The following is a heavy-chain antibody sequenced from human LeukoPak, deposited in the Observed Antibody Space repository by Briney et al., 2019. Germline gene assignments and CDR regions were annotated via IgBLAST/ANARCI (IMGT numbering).Heavy chain of an antibody. D-gene: IGHD3-10*01. J-gene: IGHJ6*03. CDR3: ASAITMVRGVSDYYMDV. V-gene: IGHV3-9*01. Sequence: GGSLRLSCAASGFTFDDYAMHWVRQAPGKVLEWVSGISWNSGSIGYADSVKGRFTISRDNAKNSLYLQMNSLRAEDTAVYYCASAITMVRGVSDYYMDVWGKGTTVTVSS. CDR1: GFTFDDYA. CDR2: ISWNSGSI.